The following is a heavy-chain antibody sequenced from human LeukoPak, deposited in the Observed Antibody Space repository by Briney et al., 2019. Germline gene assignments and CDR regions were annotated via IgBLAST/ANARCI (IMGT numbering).Heavy chain of an antibody. Sequence: PSGTLSLTCGVSGGSITTTNYWSWGRQSPRRELEWIVEISLSGCTGFHPSLRGRVTMSLDESKNHPSLTLTYVTAADTAIYYCSRESGPYSPFGHWGQGILVTVTT. D-gene: IGHD1-26*01. CDR1: GGSITTTNY. CDR2: ISLSGCT. CDR3: SRESGPYSPFGH. V-gene: IGHV4-4*02. J-gene: IGHJ4*02.